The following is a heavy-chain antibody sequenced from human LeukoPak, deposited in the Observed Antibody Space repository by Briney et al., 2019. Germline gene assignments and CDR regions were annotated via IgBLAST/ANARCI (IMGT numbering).Heavy chain of an antibody. CDR1: GYTFTSYD. V-gene: IGHV1-8*01. CDR3: ARRVGSGWPVQH. D-gene: IGHD6-19*01. Sequence: ASVKVSCKASGYTFTSYDINWVRQATGQGLEWMGWMNPNSGNTGYAQKFQGRLNMSRNTSISTAYMELSSLRSEDTAVYYCARRVGSGWPVQHWGQGTLVTVSS. CDR2: MNPNSGNT. J-gene: IGHJ1*01.